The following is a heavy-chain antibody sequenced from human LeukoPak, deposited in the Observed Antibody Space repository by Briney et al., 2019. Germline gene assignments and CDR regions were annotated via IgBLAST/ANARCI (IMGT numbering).Heavy chain of an antibody. Sequence: SETLSLTCTVSGGSISSYYWSWIRQPAGKGLEWIGRIYSSGSTNHNPSLKSRVTMSVDTSKNQFSLKLRSVTAADTAVYYCAREVRSSGYSLDYWGQGTLVTVSS. CDR3: AREVRSSGYSLDY. D-gene: IGHD3-22*01. CDR1: GGSISSYY. V-gene: IGHV4-4*07. CDR2: IYSSGST. J-gene: IGHJ4*02.